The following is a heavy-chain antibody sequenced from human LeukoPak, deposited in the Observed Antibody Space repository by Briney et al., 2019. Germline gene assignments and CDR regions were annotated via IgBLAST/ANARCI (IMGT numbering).Heavy chain of an antibody. Sequence: GGSLSLACAASGFIFSSYEMNWVRQAPGKGLEWVSLISNNGDTITYVDSVKGRFTISRDNAKNSLYLQMNSLRAEDTAVYYCARWYCSSTNCQSYYYGMDVWGQGTAVTVSS. D-gene: IGHD2-2*01. J-gene: IGHJ6*02. CDR1: GFIFSSYE. CDR3: ARWYCSSTNCQSYYYGMDV. CDR2: ISNNGDTI. V-gene: IGHV3-48*03.